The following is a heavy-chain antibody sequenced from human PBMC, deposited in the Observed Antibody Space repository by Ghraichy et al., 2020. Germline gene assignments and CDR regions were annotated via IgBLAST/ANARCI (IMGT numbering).Heavy chain of an antibody. Sequence: GESLNISCAASGFTFGPYSLNWVRQAPGKGLVWVSYISRGGDMYYADSVKGRFTISIDNAKNSLYLQMDSLRAEETAVYICVRDHRWAVDFWGQGALVTVSS. V-gene: IGHV3-21*05. CDR2: ISRGGDM. D-gene: IGHD1-26*01. CDR3: VRDHRWAVDF. CDR1: GFTFGPYS. J-gene: IGHJ4*02.